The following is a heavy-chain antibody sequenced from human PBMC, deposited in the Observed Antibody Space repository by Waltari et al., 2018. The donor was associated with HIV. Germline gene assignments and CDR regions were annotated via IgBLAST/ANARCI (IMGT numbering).Heavy chain of an antibody. Sequence: EVQLVASGGGLVQPGRSLRLSCAASGFTFRSYWMHWVRQAPGKGLVLVTRINSGGSSKSYGDSVQCRFTSSRDNAKNTLYLQMNSLGAEDTAVYYCARLGYVGGSYRSPRAVDIWGQGTMVTVSS. V-gene: IGHV3-74*01. CDR1: GFTFRSYW. J-gene: IGHJ3*02. D-gene: IGHD3-16*02. CDR2: INSGGSSK. CDR3: ARLGYVGGSYRSPRAVDI.